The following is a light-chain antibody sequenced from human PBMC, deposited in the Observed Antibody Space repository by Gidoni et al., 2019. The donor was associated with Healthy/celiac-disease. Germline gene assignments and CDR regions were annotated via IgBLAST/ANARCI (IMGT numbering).Light chain of an antibody. CDR2: WAS. Sequence: DIVMTQSPDSLAVSLGERATINCKSSQSVLYSSNNKNYLAWYQQKPGQPPKLLIYWASTRESGVPDRFSGSGSGTDFTLTISSLQAEDVAVYYCQQYYSTPPETFGQGKPRWKSN. J-gene: IGKJ1*01. V-gene: IGKV4-1*01. CDR1: QSVLYSSNNKNY. CDR3: QQYYSTPPET.